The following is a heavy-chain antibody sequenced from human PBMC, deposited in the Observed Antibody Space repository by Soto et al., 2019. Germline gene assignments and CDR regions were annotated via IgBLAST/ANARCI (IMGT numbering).Heavy chain of an antibody. D-gene: IGHD3-3*01. CDR3: AHRILRTVFGLVTTTAIYFDF. Sequence: QITLNESGPTVVKPAETLTLTCTFSGFSLTTSGVGVGWIXXXXXXAXEWLALIYWDDDKRXXXXLKSRLTITKDTSKNQVVLTMASXDPAXXATYYCAHRILRTVFGLVTTTAIYFDFWGQGTPVVVSS. CDR2: IYWDDDK. V-gene: IGHV2-5*02. CDR1: GFSLTTSGVG. J-gene: IGHJ4*02.